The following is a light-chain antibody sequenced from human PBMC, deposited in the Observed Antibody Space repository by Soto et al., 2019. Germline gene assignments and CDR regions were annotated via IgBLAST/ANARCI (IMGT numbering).Light chain of an antibody. V-gene: IGKV1-33*01. Sequence: DIQMTQSPSSLSASVGDRVTITCQASQDISNYLNWYQQKPGKAPKLLIYDASNLETGVPSRFSGSGSGTDFTFTISSLQPEDIATYYCQQYDNLPPFTFGLRTKVNIK. J-gene: IGKJ3*01. CDR1: QDISNY. CDR2: DAS. CDR3: QQYDNLPPFT.